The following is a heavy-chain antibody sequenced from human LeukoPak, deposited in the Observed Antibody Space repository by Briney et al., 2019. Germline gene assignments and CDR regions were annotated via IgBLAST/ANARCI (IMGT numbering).Heavy chain of an antibody. Sequence: RASVKVSCKASGYTFTSYYMHWVRQAPGQGLEWMGLIDPTGGSTGYAQKFQGRVTMTRDMSTSTDYMELSSLRSEDTAVYYCARVVGYSNRSELQHWGQGTLVTVSS. CDR1: GYTFTSYY. CDR2: IDPTGGST. V-gene: IGHV1-46*01. CDR3: ARVVGYSNRSELQH. J-gene: IGHJ1*01. D-gene: IGHD1-26*01.